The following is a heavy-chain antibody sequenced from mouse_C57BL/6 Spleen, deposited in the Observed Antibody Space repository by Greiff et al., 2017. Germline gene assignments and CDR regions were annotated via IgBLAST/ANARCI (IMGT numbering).Heavy chain of an antibody. Sequence: QVQLQQPGAELVRPGSSVKLSCKASGYTFTSYWMHWVKQRPIQGLEWIGNIDPSDSDTHYNQKFKDKATLTVDKSSSTAYMQLSSLTSEDSAVYYCARRDYCGGPFAYWGQGTLVTVSA. V-gene: IGHV1-52*01. CDR1: GYTFTSYW. D-gene: IGHD1-1*01. CDR2: IDPSDSDT. J-gene: IGHJ3*01. CDR3: ARRDYCGGPFAY.